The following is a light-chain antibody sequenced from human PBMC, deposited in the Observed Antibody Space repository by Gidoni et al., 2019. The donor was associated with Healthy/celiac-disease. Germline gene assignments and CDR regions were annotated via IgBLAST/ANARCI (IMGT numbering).Light chain of an antibody. Sequence: QSVLTQPPSGSGAPGQRVTIYCTGSSSNFGAGYDVHWYQQLPGTAPKLLIYGNSNRPSGVPDLFSGSKSGTSASLAITGLQAEDEADYYCQSYDSSLSGVVFGGGTKLTVL. CDR2: GNS. J-gene: IGLJ2*01. CDR3: QSYDSSLSGVV. CDR1: SSNFGAGYD. V-gene: IGLV1-40*01.